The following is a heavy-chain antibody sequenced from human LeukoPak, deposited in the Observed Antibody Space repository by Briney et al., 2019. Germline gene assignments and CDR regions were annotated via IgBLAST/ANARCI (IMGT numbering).Heavy chain of an antibody. CDR2: IYYSGST. Sequence: SETLSLTCTVSGGSISSYYWSWIRQPPGKGLEWIGYIYYSGSTNYNPSLKSRVTISVDTSKNQFSLKLSSVTAADTAVYYCAQWGIAVTNVPRHDAFDIWGQGTMVTVSS. CDR3: AQWGIAVTNVPRHDAFDI. CDR1: GGSISSYY. D-gene: IGHD6-19*01. J-gene: IGHJ3*02. V-gene: IGHV4-59*01.